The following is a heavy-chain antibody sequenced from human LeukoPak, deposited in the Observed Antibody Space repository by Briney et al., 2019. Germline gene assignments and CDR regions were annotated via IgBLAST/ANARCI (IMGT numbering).Heavy chain of an antibody. CDR1: GFTFSNYA. J-gene: IGHJ4*02. Sequence: GGSLRLSCAASGFTFSNYAMHWVRQAPGKGLEWLAIVSYDGTNKYSADSVKGRFTISRDNSKNMVFLQVSSLRAEDTAVYYCARDHGYTYSKDRFDYWGQGTLVTVSS. CDR3: ARDHGYTYSKDRFDY. V-gene: IGHV3-30*04. CDR2: VSYDGTNK. D-gene: IGHD5-18*01.